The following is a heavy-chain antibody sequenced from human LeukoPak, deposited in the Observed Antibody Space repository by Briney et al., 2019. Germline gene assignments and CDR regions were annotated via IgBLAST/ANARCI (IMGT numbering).Heavy chain of an antibody. CDR1: GFTFSSYW. CDR3: AKEGRGYSYGSIDY. J-gene: IGHJ4*02. D-gene: IGHD5-18*01. CDR2: INSDGSST. V-gene: IGHV3-74*01. Sequence: QPGGSLRLSCAASGFTFSSYWMHWVRQAPGKGLVWVSRINSDGSSTSYADSVKGRFTISRDNAKNTLYLQMNSLRAEDTAVYYCAKEGRGYSYGSIDYWGQGTLVTVSS.